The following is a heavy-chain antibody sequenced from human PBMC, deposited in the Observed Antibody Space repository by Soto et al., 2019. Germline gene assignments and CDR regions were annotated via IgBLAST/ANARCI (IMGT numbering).Heavy chain of an antibody. V-gene: IGHV3-9*01. J-gene: IGHJ4*02. D-gene: IGHD6-19*01. CDR3: AAGIVVPGTPIHFDY. CDR1: GFTFDDYA. Sequence: GGSLRLSCAASGFTFDDYAMHWVRQAPGKGLEWVSGISWNSDNVAYADSVKGRFAISRDNAKKFLYLQMNSLRPEDTALYYCAAGIVVPGTPIHFDYWGQGILVTVSS. CDR2: ISWNSDNV.